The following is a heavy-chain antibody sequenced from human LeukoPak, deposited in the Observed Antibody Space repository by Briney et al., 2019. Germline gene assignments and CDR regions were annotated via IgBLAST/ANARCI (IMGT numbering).Heavy chain of an antibody. CDR2: IRYDGSNK. Sequence: GGSLRLSCAASGFTFSSFGMHWVRQAPGKGLEWVAFIRYDGSNKYYADSVKGRFTISRDNSKNTLYPQMNSLRAEDTAVYYCAKDRMLVLTGYLFDYWGQGTLVTVSS. D-gene: IGHD3-9*01. CDR1: GFTFSSFG. CDR3: AKDRMLVLTGYLFDY. J-gene: IGHJ4*02. V-gene: IGHV3-30*02.